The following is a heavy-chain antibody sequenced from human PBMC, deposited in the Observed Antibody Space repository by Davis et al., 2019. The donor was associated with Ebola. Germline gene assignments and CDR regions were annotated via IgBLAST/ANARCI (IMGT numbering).Heavy chain of an antibody. CDR2: INQDGSQI. V-gene: IGHV3-7*01. Sequence: GESLKISCAASGFSFSSYWMSWVRQAPGKGLEWVANINQDGSQINYVDSMRGRFTISRDNSKNTLYLQMNSLRAEDTAVYYCAKAGSSTSLRFHGMDVWGQGTTVTVSS. CDR3: AKAGSSTSLRFHGMDV. CDR1: GFSFSSYW. D-gene: IGHD2-2*01. J-gene: IGHJ6*02.